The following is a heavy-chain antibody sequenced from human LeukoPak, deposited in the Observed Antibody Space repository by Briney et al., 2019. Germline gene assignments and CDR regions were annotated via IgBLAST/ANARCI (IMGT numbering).Heavy chain of an antibody. V-gene: IGHV1-24*01. J-gene: IGHJ4*02. Sequence: ASVKVSCKVSGYTLTELSMHWVRQAPGKGLEWMGGFDPEDGETIYAQKFQGRVTMTEDTSTDTAYMELSSLRSEDTAVYYCATVGFRSDYVDYWGQGTLVTVSS. CDR1: GYTLTELS. CDR2: FDPEDGET. CDR3: ATVGFRSDYVDY.